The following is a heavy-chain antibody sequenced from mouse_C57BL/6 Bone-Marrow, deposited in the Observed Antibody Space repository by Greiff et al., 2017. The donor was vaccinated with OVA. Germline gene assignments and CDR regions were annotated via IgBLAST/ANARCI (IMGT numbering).Heavy chain of an antibody. CDR1: GFTFSSYA. CDR2: ISDGGSYT. CDR3: ARGVSTD. Sequence: DVKLVESGGGLVKPGGSLKLSCAASGFTFSSYAMSGVRQTPEKRLEWVATISDGGSYTYYPDNVKGRFTISRDNAKNNLYLQMSHLKSEDTAMYYCARGVSTDGGQGTSVTVSS. J-gene: IGHJ4*01. D-gene: IGHD1-1*01. V-gene: IGHV5-4*03.